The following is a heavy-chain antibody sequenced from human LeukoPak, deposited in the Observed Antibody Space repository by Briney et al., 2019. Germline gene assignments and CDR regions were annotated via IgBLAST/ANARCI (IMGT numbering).Heavy chain of an antibody. J-gene: IGHJ4*02. D-gene: IGHD2-15*01. Sequence: GESLKISCKGSGYSFTSYWIGWVRQAPGKGLEWVSVISGSGGSTYYADSVKGRFTISRDNSKNTLYLQMNSLRAEDTAVYYCAKEAISGLYYFDYWGQGTLVTVSS. CDR2: ISGSGGST. CDR3: AKEAISGLYYFDY. CDR1: GYSFTSYW. V-gene: IGHV3-23*01.